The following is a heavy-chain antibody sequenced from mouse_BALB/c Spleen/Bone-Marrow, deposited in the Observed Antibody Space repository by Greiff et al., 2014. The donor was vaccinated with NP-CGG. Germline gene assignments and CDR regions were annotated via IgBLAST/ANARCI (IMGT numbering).Heavy chain of an antibody. V-gene: IGHV1-5*01. J-gene: IGHJ2*01. CDR3: TTLARNYFDY. CDR1: GYTFTSYW. CDR2: IYPGKSDT. Sequence: EVQLQQSGTVLARPGASVKMSCKASGYTFTSYWMHWVKQRPGQGLEWIGTIYPGKSDTTYNQKFKGKAKLTAVTSTNTAYMELSSLANEVSAVYYCTTLARNYFDYWGQGTTLTVSS. D-gene: IGHD3-1*01.